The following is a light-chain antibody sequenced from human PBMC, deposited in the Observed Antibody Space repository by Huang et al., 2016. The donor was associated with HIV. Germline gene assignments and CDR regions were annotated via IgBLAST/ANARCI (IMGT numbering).Light chain of an antibody. Sequence: DIVMTQSPLSLPVTPGEPASISCRSSQSLLHNYGYNYLDWYLQKPGQSPQLLIYLGSNRASGVPDRFSGSGSGTDFTLKITRVEAEDVGVYYCMRALQTPKITFGQGTRLEIK. CDR2: LGS. V-gene: IGKV2-28*01. J-gene: IGKJ5*01. CDR1: QSLLHNYGYNY. CDR3: MRALQTPKIT.